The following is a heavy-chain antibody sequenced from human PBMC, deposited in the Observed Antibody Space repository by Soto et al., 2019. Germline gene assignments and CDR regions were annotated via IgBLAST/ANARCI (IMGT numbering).Heavy chain of an antibody. CDR3: AREGGVLRLSNWLDP. D-gene: IGHD3-3*01. V-gene: IGHV4-61*01. CDR2: ISHSGST. CDR1: GDSVSSDSYY. J-gene: IGHJ5*02. Sequence: QLQLQESGPGLVKPSETLSLTCTVSGDSVSSDSYYWSWIRQPPGQRLGWIGYISHSGSTSYNPSLQSRVSMSIDTSKNQFFLELSSVTAADTAIYYCAREGGVLRLSNWLDPWGQGTLVTVSA.